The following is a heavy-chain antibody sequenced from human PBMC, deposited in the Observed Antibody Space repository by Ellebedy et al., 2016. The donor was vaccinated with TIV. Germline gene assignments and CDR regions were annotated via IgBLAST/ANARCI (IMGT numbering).Heavy chain of an antibody. Sequence: SVKVSXXASGGTFSSYAISWVRQAPGQGLEWMGGIIPIFGTANYAQKFQGRVTITADESTSTAYMELSSLRSEDTAVYYCARVGRMTTVTPNWFDPWGQGTLVTVSS. V-gene: IGHV1-69*13. J-gene: IGHJ5*02. D-gene: IGHD4-17*01. CDR3: ARVGRMTTVTPNWFDP. CDR2: IIPIFGTA. CDR1: GGTFSSYA.